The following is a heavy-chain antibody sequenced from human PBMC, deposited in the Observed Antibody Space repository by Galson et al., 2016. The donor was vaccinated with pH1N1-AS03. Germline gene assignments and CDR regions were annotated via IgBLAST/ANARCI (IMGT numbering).Heavy chain of an antibody. CDR2: ISFTSDYR. Sequence: SLRLSCAASGFSLSDYYMTWIRQAPGKGLEWVAYISFTSDYRHYADPVKGRFTISRDNAKDSLYLQMDSLRVEDTAVYYCARARGGEDAWSQDVWGQGTTVTVSS. CDR3: ARARGGEDAWSQDV. CDR1: GFSLSDYY. D-gene: IGHD2-21*01. V-gene: IGHV3-11*03. J-gene: IGHJ6*02.